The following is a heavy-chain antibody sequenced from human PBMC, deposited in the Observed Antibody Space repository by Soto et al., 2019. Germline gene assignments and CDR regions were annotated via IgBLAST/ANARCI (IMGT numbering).Heavy chain of an antibody. CDR2: ISYDGSNK. D-gene: IGHD7-27*01. Sequence: GGSLRLSCAASGFTFSSYGMHWVRQAPGKGLEWVAVISYDGSNKYYADSVKGRFTISRDNSKNTLYLQMNSLRAEDTAVYYCAKDQLGIGFDYWGQGTLVTVSS. V-gene: IGHV3-30*18. CDR3: AKDQLGIGFDY. CDR1: GFTFSSYG. J-gene: IGHJ4*02.